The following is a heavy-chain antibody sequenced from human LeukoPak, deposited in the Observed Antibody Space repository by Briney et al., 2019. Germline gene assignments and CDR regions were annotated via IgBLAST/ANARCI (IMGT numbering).Heavy chain of an antibody. Sequence: SVKLSCKASRETFSINYMGWVRRTPGQGLEWIGVINPSGGGTIYAQKFQGRVTMTRDTSTSTVYMELSSLKSEDTAVYYCARVVVPAARFDAFDIWGQGTMVTVSS. CDR2: INPSGGGT. D-gene: IGHD2-2*01. V-gene: IGHV1-46*01. J-gene: IGHJ3*02. CDR1: RETFSINY. CDR3: ARVVVPAARFDAFDI.